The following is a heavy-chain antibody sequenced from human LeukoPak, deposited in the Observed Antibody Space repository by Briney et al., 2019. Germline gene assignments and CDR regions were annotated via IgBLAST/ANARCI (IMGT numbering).Heavy chain of an antibody. Sequence: GASVKVSREASGGTFSSYAISWVRQAPGQGLEWMGRIIPIFGTANYAQKFQGRVTITTDESTSTAYMELSSLRSEDTAVYYCAREPYSGYDPYYYYYYMDVWGKGTTVTVSS. V-gene: IGHV1-69*05. J-gene: IGHJ6*03. CDR1: GGTFSSYA. CDR2: IIPIFGTA. CDR3: AREPYSGYDPYYYYYYMDV. D-gene: IGHD5-12*01.